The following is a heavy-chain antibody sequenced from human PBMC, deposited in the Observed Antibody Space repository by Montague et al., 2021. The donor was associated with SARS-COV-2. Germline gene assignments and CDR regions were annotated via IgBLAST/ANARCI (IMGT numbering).Heavy chain of an antibody. CDR2: ISGSGDKT. Sequence: SLRLSCAASGFTFSTYAMSWVRRAPGKGLEWVSAISGSGDKTYYADSVKGRFTISRDSSKNTLYLQMNSLRAEDTAVYYCAKCLRFSGFDGNYFDSWGQGTLVTVSS. D-gene: IGHD5-12*01. CDR3: AKCLRFSGFDGNYFDS. V-gene: IGHV3-23*01. CDR1: GFTFSTYA. J-gene: IGHJ4*02.